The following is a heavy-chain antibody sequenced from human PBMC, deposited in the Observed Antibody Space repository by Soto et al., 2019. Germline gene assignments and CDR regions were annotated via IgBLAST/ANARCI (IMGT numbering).Heavy chain of an antibody. Sequence: GGSLRLSCAASGFTFSSYSMNWVRQAPGKGLEWVSSISSSSSYIYYADSVKGRFTISRDNAKNSLYLQMNSLRAEDTAVYYCARAQTYYYDSSPYYYGMDVWGQGTTVTVSS. V-gene: IGHV3-21*01. D-gene: IGHD3-22*01. J-gene: IGHJ6*02. CDR1: GFTFSSYS. CDR3: ARAQTYYYDSSPYYYGMDV. CDR2: ISSSSSYI.